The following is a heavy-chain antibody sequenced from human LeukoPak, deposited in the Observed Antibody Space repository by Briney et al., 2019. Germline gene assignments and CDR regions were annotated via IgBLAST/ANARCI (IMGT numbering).Heavy chain of an antibody. J-gene: IGHJ4*02. Sequence: ASVKVSCKASGYTFTRYALNWVRQAPGQGLEWMGWINTNTRNPTYAQGFTGRFVFSLDTSVSTAYLQISSLKAEDTAVYYCAREVFAAGPYFDYWGQGTLVTVSS. CDR2: INTNTRNP. CDR1: GYTFTRYA. D-gene: IGHD6-13*01. CDR3: AREVFAAGPYFDY. V-gene: IGHV7-4-1*02.